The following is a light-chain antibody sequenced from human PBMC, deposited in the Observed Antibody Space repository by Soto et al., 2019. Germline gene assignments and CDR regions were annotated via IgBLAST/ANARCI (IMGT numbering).Light chain of an antibody. CDR3: QQYGTAPWT. V-gene: IGKV3-20*01. Sequence: IVLTQSPGTLYLSPGERATLSCRASQSVSSSYLAWYQQKPGQAPKVLIYRAYNRATGIPDRFSGSGSGTDFTITISRLETEDFAVYYCQQYGTAPWTFGQGTKVDIK. CDR2: RAY. J-gene: IGKJ1*01. CDR1: QSVSSSY.